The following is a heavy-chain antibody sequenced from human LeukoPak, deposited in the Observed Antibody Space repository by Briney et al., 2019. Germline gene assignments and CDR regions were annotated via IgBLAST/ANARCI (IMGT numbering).Heavy chain of an antibody. D-gene: IGHD6-19*01. Sequence: SQTLSLTCTVSGGPISSGDYYWSWIRQPPGKGREWIGYIYYSGSTYYNPSLKSRVTISVDTSKNQFSLKLSSVTAADTAVYYCAREGVYSSGWYGEAFDIWGQGTMVTVSS. J-gene: IGHJ3*02. CDR1: GGPISSGDYY. CDR2: IYYSGST. V-gene: IGHV4-30-4*08. CDR3: AREGVYSSGWYGEAFDI.